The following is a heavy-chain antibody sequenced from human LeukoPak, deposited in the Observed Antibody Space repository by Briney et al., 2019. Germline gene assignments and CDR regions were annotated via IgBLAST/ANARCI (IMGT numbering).Heavy chain of an antibody. CDR1: AYIFTNYW. D-gene: IGHD3-10*01. CDR2: IYPGDSDT. J-gene: IGHJ2*01. CDR3: ARQGPMVRGAVWYFDL. Sequence: GESLKISCKGSAYIFTNYWIGWVRQMPRKGLEWMGIIYPGDSDTRYSPSFQGQVTISADKSISTAYLQWSSLKASDTAMYYCARQGPMVRGAVWYFDLWGRGTLVTVSS. V-gene: IGHV5-51*01.